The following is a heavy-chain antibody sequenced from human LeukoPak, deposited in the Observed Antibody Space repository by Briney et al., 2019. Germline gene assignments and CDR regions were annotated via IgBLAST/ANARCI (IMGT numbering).Heavy chain of an antibody. J-gene: IGHJ4*02. CDR2: TYYRSKWYN. CDR3: TRVGIAGRNSWYYFDS. Sequence: SQTLSLTCAISGDSVSSDSVAWNWIRQSPSRGLEWLGRTYYRSKWYNDYAGSVKSRITINPDTSKNQFSLQLSSVTPEGTAVYWCTRVGIAGRNSWYYFDSWGQGTLVTVSS. V-gene: IGHV6-1*01. D-gene: IGHD6-13*01. CDR1: GDSVSSDSVA.